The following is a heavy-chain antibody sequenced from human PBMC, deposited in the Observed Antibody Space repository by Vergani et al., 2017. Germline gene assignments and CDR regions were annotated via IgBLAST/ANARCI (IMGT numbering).Heavy chain of an antibody. CDR1: GFTFSSHA. Sequence: EVQLLQSEGAVVQPGGSLRLSCVASGFTFSSHARSWVRQAHGQGLEWVSSIKNTGDSTHYADSVKGRFTISRDNSKNTLYLQMNSLIVEDTAVYYCGRGSANYNWGQGTLVTVSS. V-gene: IGHV3-23*01. J-gene: IGHJ4*02. CDR2: IKNTGDST. CDR3: GRGSANYN. D-gene: IGHD4/OR15-4a*01.